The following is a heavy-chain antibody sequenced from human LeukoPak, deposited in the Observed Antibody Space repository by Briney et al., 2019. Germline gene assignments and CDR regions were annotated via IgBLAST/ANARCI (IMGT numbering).Heavy chain of an antibody. Sequence: GESLKISCKGSGYSFTSYWIGWVRQMPGKGLEWMGIIFPRDSDTRYSPSFQGQVTISVDKSINTAYLQWSSLKASDTAMYYCAREPGAELDYWGQGTLVTVSS. D-gene: IGHD7-27*01. CDR3: AREPGAELDY. V-gene: IGHV5-51*01. CDR2: IFPRDSDT. CDR1: GYSFTSYW. J-gene: IGHJ4*02.